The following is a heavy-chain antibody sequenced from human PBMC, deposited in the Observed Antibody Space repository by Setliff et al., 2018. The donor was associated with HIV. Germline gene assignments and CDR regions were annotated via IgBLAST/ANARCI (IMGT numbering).Heavy chain of an antibody. J-gene: IGHJ2*01. CDR3: TTRGITMIVVVITYYWYFDL. D-gene: IGHD3-22*01. CDR1: GFTFSNAW. Sequence: GGSLRLSCAASGFTFSNAWMSWVRQAPGKGLEWAGRIKSKTDGGTTDYAAPVKGRFTISRDDSKNTLYLQMNSLKTEDTAVYYCTTRGITMIVVVITYYWYFDLWGRGTLVTVSS. CDR2: IKSKTDGGTT. V-gene: IGHV3-15*01.